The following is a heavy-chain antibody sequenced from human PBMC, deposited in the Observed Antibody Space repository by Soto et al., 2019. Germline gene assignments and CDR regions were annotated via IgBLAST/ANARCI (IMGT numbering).Heavy chain of an antibody. CDR2: ISWDGGTT. D-gene: IGHD3-3*01. Sequence: GGSLRLSCAASGFTFDDYTMHWVRQAPGKGLEWVSLISWDGGTTYYADSVKGRFTISRDNSKNSLYLQMSSLRTEDTALYYCAKDSGGSFFCSGHYSDMDALGQGTAVTVSS. CDR1: GFTFDDYT. CDR3: AKDSGGSFFCSGHYSDMDA. V-gene: IGHV3-43*01. J-gene: IGHJ6*02.